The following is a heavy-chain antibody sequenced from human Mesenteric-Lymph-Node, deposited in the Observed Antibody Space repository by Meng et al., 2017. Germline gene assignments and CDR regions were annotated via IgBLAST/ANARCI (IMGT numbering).Heavy chain of an antibody. CDR2: IIPILGIA. V-gene: IGHV1-69*02. J-gene: IGHJ3*02. D-gene: IGHD2-21*01. CDR3: SRAHRLGQDAFDI. CDR1: GGTFSSYT. Sequence: SVKVSCKASGGTFSSYTISWVRQAPGQGLEWMGRIIPILGIANYAQKFQGRVTITADKSTSTAYMELSSLRSQDTAVYYCSRAHRLGQDAFDIWGQGKKVHGSS.